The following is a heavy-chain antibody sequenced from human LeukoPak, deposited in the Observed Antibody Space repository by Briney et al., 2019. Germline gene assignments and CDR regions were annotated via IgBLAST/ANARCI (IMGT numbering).Heavy chain of an antibody. CDR3: ASGSGH. Sequence: GGSLRLSCAASGFTFSNSYLNWVRQAPGKGLEWVAVISYDGSNKYYADSVKGRFTISRDNSKNTLYLQMNSLRDEDTAVFYCASGSGHWGQGTLVTVSS. D-gene: IGHD2-2*03. J-gene: IGHJ4*02. CDR2: ISYDGSNK. CDR1: GFTFSNSY. V-gene: IGHV3-30-3*01.